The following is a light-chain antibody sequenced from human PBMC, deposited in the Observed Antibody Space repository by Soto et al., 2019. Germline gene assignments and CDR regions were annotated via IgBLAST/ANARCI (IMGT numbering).Light chain of an antibody. J-gene: IGLJ2*01. CDR1: SSNIGAGYD. V-gene: IGLV1-40*01. CDR3: QSYDTNLSGVI. CDR2: ADN. Sequence: QSVLTQTPSVSGAPGQKITMSCTGSSSNIGAGYDVHWYQQIPGAAPRLLIYADNNRPSGVPDRFSASKSGTSASLAITGLQGEDEANYYCQSYDTNLSGVIFGAGTKVTVL.